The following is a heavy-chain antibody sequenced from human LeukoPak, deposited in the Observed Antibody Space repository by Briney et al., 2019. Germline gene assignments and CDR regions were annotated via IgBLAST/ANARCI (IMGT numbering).Heavy chain of an antibody. V-gene: IGHV1-24*01. CDR2: FGPQVGET. D-gene: IGHD3-10*01. CDR1: GSTLTKIS. Sequence: ASVKVSCKVSGSTLTKISIDWVRQAPGKGLECMGTFGPQVGETIHSQKLQGRLKMTADTSTDTAYMEMSSLQSEDTAVYYCATGAMVYEYWGQGTLVTVSS. CDR3: ATGAMVYEY. J-gene: IGHJ4*02.